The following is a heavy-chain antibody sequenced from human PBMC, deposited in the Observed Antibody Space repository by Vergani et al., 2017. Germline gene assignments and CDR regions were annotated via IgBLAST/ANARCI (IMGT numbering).Heavy chain of an antibody. CDR3: ARGVHYYDSSGYYSLEYFQH. D-gene: IGHD3-22*01. CDR1: GYTFTSYA. CDR2: INAGNGNT. J-gene: IGHJ1*01. V-gene: IGHV1-3*01. Sequence: QVQLVQSGAEVKKPGASVKVSCKASGYTFTSYAMHWVRQAPGQRLEWMGWINAGNGNTKYSQKFQGRVTITRDTSASTAYMELSSLRSEVTAVYYCARGVHYYDSSGYYSLEYFQHWGQGTLVTVSS.